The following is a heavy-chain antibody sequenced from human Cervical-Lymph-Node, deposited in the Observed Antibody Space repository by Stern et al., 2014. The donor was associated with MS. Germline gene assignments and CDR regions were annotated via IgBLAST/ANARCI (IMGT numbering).Heavy chain of an antibody. J-gene: IGHJ4*02. CDR2: IYYSGST. CDR1: GGSISGYY. V-gene: IGHV4-59*01. Sequence: QVQLQESGPGLVKPSETLSLTCTVSGGSISGYYCIWIRQPPGKGLEWLGYIYYSGSTNYNPSLKSRASISVDTSKNQFSLKLSSVTPADTAVYYCARAKGRFDGDYVMFDYWGQGTLVTVSS. D-gene: IGHD4-17*01. CDR3: ARAKGRFDGDYVMFDY.